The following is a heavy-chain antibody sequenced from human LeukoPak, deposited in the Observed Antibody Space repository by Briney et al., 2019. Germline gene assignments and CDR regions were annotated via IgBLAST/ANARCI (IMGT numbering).Heavy chain of an antibody. CDR1: GGTFSSYA. CDR2: VVPILGTA. J-gene: IGHJ4*02. CDR3: ARDEGTDGYNLY. D-gene: IGHD5-24*01. Sequence: SVKVSCKASGGTFSSYAISWVRQAPGQGLEWMGGVVPILGTANYAQNFQGRVTITADESTSTAYMELSSLRSEDTAVYYCARDEGTDGYNLYWGQGTLVTVSS. V-gene: IGHV1-69*13.